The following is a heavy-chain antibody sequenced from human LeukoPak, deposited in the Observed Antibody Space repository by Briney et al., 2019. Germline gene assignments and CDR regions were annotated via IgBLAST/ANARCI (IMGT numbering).Heavy chain of an antibody. CDR2: INHSGST. J-gene: IGHJ4*02. D-gene: IGHD3-10*01. Sequence: SETLSLTCAVYGGSFSGYYWSWIRQPPGKGLEWIGEINHSGSTNYNPSLKSRVTISVDTSKNQFSLKLSSVTAADTAVYYCARSGLQYYYGSGRFDYWGQGTLVTVSS. CDR3: ARSGLQYYYGSGRFDY. CDR1: GGSFSGYY. V-gene: IGHV4-34*01.